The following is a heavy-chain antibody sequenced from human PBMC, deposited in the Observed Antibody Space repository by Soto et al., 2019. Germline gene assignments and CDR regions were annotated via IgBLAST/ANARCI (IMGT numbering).Heavy chain of an antibody. Sequence: ASVKVSCKASGYTFSSYGITWVRQAPGQGLEWMGWIRAYNGKTDLSQKVEARVTMTTDTSTRTAYMKLRSLRPDDTAVYYCARVLGDNEFRAADYWGQGTMVTVYS. V-gene: IGHV1-18*01. CDR3: ARVLGDNEFRAADY. CDR2: IRAYNGKT. CDR1: GYTFSSYG. J-gene: IGHJ4*02. D-gene: IGHD2-8*01.